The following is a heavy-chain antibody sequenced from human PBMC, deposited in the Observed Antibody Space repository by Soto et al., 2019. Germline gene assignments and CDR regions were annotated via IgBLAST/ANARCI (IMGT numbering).Heavy chain of an antibody. CDR2: ISSSSSYI. V-gene: IGHV3-21*01. J-gene: IGHJ4*02. CDR3: ARDTLVLLDY. CDR1: GFTFSSYS. D-gene: IGHD6-13*01. Sequence: GGSLRLSCAASGFTFSSYSMNWVRQAPGKGLEWVSSISSSSSYIYYADSVKGRFTISRDNSKNTLYLQMNSLRAEDTAVYYCARDTLVLLDYWGQGTLVTVSS.